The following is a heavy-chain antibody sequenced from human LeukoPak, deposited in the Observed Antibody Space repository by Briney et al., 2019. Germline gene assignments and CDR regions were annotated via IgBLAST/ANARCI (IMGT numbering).Heavy chain of an antibody. Sequence: SETLSLTCTVSGDSISTYYWSWIRQPAGKGLEWIGRIYTSGSTNYNPSLKSRVTMSVDTPKNQFSLKLSSVTAADTAVYYCARGYSHQGPADYWGQGTLVTVSS. D-gene: IGHD5-18*01. V-gene: IGHV4-4*07. J-gene: IGHJ4*02. CDR1: GDSISTYY. CDR2: IYTSGST. CDR3: ARGYSHQGPADY.